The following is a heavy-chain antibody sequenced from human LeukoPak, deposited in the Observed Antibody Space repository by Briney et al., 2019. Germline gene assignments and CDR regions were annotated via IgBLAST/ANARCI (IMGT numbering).Heavy chain of an antibody. V-gene: IGHV4-39*01. D-gene: IGHD6-6*01. CDR2: IYYSGST. CDR1: GGSISSSSYY. J-gene: IGHJ2*01. Sequence: PSETLSLTCTVSGGSISSSSYYWGWIRQPPGKGLEWIGSIYYSGSTYYNPSLKSRVTISVDTSKNQFSLKLSSVTAADTAVYYCATLHSSSDWYFDLWCRGTLVTVSS. CDR3: ATLHSSSDWYFDL.